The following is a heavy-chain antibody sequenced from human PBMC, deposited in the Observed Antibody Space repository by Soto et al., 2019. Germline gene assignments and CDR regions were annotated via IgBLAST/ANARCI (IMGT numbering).Heavy chain of an antibody. V-gene: IGHV4-39*01. D-gene: IGHD2-2*01. CDR1: GGSISSGGYY. CDR2: IYYSGST. CDR3: ARQGPFRDIVVVPAARSSWFDP. J-gene: IGHJ5*02. Sequence: PSETLSLTCTVSGGSISSGGYYWSWIRQHPGKGLEWIGYIYYSGSTYYNPSLKSRVTISVDTSKNQFSLKLSSVTAADTAVYYCARQGPFRDIVVVPAARSSWFDPWGQGTLVTVSS.